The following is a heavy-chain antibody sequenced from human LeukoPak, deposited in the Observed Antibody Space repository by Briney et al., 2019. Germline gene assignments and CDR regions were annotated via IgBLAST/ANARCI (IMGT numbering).Heavy chain of an antibody. V-gene: IGHV1-69*05. CDR3: ARFDCSTTTCYFDF. CDR2: IIPIFGTV. CDR1: GDTFSRYG. Sequence: SVKVSCKTSGDTFSRYGFNWVRQAPGQGLEWMGGIIPIFGTVDYAQKFQGSVTITTDESTSTAYMELSNVRAEDTAVYYCARFDCSTTTCYFDFWGQGTLVTVSS. J-gene: IGHJ4*02. D-gene: IGHD2-2*01.